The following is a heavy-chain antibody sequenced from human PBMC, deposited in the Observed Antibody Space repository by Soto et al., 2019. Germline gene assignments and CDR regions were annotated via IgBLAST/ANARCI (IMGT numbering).Heavy chain of an antibody. CDR2: IYTSGST. CDR3: ARDSLVTDDILTGYPFYYYYGMDV. V-gene: IGHV4-39*07. CDR1: GGSISSSSYY. J-gene: IGHJ6*02. D-gene: IGHD3-9*01. Sequence: PSETLSLTCTVSGGSISSSSYYWGWVRQPPGKGLEWIGSIYTSGSTNYNPSLKSRVTMSVDTSKNQFSLKLSSVTAADTAVYYCARDSLVTDDILTGYPFYYYYGMDVWGQGTTVTVSS.